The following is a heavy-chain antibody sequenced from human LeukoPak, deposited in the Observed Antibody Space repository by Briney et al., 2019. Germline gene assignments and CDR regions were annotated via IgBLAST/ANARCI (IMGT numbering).Heavy chain of an antibody. Sequence: GGSLRLSCAASGFTFSSYWVSWVRQAPGKGLEWVANIKQDGSEKYYVDSVKGRFTISRDNAKNSLYLQMNSLRAEDTAVYYCARTRTTGTTWRFDYWGQGTLVTVSS. D-gene: IGHD1-1*01. J-gene: IGHJ4*02. CDR3: ARTRTTGTTWRFDY. V-gene: IGHV3-7*01. CDR2: IKQDGSEK. CDR1: GFTFSSYW.